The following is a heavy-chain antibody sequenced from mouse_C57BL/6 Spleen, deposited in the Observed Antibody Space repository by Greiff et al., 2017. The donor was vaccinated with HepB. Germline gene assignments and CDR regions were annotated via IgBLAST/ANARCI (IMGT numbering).Heavy chain of an antibody. J-gene: IGHJ2*01. Sequence: VQLVESGPELVKPGASVKISCKASGYAFSSSWMNWVKQRPGKGLEWIGRIYPGDGDTNYNGKFKGKATLTADKSSSTAYMQLSSLTSEDSAVYFCAHNWDYFDYWGQGTTLTVSS. V-gene: IGHV1-82*01. D-gene: IGHD4-1*01. CDR1: GYAFSSSW. CDR2: IYPGDGDT. CDR3: AHNWDYFDY.